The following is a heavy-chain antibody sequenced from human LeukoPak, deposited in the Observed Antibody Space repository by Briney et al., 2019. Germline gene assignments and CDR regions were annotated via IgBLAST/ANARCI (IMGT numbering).Heavy chain of an antibody. CDR3: ASHQTRRQYYYGSGSYIH. CDR1: GFTFSSYG. CDR2: IRYDGSNK. J-gene: IGHJ4*02. Sequence: GGSLRLSCAASGFTFSSYGMHWVRQAPGKGLEWVAFIRYDGSNKYYADSVKGRFTISRDNSKNTLYLQMNSLRAEDTAVYYCASHQTRRQYYYGSGSYIHWGQGALVTVSS. D-gene: IGHD3-10*01. V-gene: IGHV3-30*02.